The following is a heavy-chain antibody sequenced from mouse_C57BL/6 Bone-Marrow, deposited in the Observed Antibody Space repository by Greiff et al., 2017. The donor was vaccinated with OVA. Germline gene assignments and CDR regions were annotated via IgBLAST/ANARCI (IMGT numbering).Heavy chain of an antibody. Sequence: QVQLQQSGAELVRPGASVTLSCKASGYTFTDYEMHWVKQTPVHGLEWIGAIDPETGGTAYTQTFKGKAILTADKSSSTDYMELRSLTSEDSAVYYRTRGYRNYCAMDYWGQGTSVTVSS. J-gene: IGHJ4*01. D-gene: IGHD2-5*01. CDR2: IDPETGGT. CDR3: TRGYRNYCAMDY. CDR1: GYTFTDYE. V-gene: IGHV1-15*01.